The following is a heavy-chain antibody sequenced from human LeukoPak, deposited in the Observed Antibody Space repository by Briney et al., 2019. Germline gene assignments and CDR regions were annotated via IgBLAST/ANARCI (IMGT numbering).Heavy chain of an antibody. CDR1: GGSFSGYY. J-gene: IGHJ4*02. Sequence: SETLSLTCAVYGGSFSGYYWSWIRQPPGKGLEWIGEINHSGSTNYNPSLKSRVTIPVDTSKNQFSLKLSSVTAADTAVYYCARGSNYGSYWGQGTLVTVSS. D-gene: IGHD4-11*01. CDR3: ARGSNYGSY. V-gene: IGHV4-34*01. CDR2: INHSGST.